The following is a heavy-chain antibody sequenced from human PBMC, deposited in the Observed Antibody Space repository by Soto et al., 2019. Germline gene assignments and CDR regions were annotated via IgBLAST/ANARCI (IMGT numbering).Heavy chain of an antibody. J-gene: IGHJ6*02. CDR2: ISSSSSYI. V-gene: IGHV3-21*01. D-gene: IGHD3-16*01. CDR3: AREGRGEVHYIYGMDV. CDR1: GFTFSSYS. Sequence: GGSLRLSCAASGFTFSSYSMNWVRQAPGKGLEWVSSISSSSSYIYYADSVKGRFTISRDNAKNSLYLQMNSLRAEDTAVYYCAREGRGEVHYIYGMDVWGQGTTVTVSS.